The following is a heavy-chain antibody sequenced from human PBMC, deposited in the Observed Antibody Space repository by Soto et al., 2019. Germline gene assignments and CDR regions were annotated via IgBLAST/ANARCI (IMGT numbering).Heavy chain of an antibody. D-gene: IGHD6-19*01. J-gene: IGHJ6*02. CDR2: IIPIFGTA. CDR1: GGTFSSYA. V-gene: IGHV1-69*01. CDR3: ARDRGYISGWHNYYYYYGMDV. Sequence: QVQLVQSGAEVKKPGSSVKVSCKASGGTFSSYAISWVRQAPGQGLEWMGGIIPIFGTANYAQKFQGRVMITADESTSTAYMELSSLRSEDTAVYYCARDRGYISGWHNYYYYYGMDVLGQGTTVNVSS.